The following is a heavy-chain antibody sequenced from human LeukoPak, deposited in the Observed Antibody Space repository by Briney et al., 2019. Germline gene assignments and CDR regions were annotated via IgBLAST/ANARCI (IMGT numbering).Heavy chain of an antibody. CDR2: INPSGGST. D-gene: IGHD2-15*01. CDR1: GYTFTGYY. V-gene: IGHV1-46*01. CDR3: ARDEDCSGGSCYYYYGMDV. Sequence: ASVKVSCKASGYTFTGYYMHWVRQAPGQGLEWMGIINPSGGSTSYAQKFQGRVTMTRDTSTSTVYMELSSLRSEDTAVYYCARDEDCSGGSCYYYYGMDVWGQGTTVTVSS. J-gene: IGHJ6*02.